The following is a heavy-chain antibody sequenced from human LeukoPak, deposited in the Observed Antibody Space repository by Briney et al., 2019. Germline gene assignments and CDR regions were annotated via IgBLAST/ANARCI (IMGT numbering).Heavy chain of an antibody. CDR1: GGSFSGYY. CDR2: IYHSGST. D-gene: IGHD6-13*01. Sequence: PSETLSLTCAVYGGSFSGYYWGWIRQPPGKGLEWIGSIYHSGSTYYNPSLKSRVTISVDTSKNQFSLKLSSVTAADTAVYYRARDNKQQLFDYWGQGTLVTVSS. J-gene: IGHJ4*02. V-gene: IGHV4-38-2*02. CDR3: ARDNKQQLFDY.